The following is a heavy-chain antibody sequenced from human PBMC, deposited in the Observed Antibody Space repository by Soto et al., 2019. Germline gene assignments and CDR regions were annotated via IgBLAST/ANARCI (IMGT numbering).Heavy chain of an antibody. Sequence: VGSLRLSCAASGFTFSSYGMHWVRQAPGKGLEWVAVISYDGSNKYYADSVKGRFTISRDNSKNTLYLQMNSLRAEDTAVYYCAKDPDSSGYHDYFDYCGQGTLVTVSS. V-gene: IGHV3-30*18. CDR2: ISYDGSNK. CDR1: GFTFSSYG. D-gene: IGHD3-22*01. J-gene: IGHJ4*02. CDR3: AKDPDSSGYHDYFDY.